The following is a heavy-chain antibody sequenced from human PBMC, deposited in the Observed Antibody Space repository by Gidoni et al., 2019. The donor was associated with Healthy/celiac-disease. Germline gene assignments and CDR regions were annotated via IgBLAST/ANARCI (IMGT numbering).Heavy chain of an antibody. CDR3: AREEMATIQHFDY. CDR1: GFTFSSYG. J-gene: IGHJ4*02. V-gene: IGHV3-33*01. Sequence: QVQLVESGGGVVQPGRSLRLSCAASGFTFSSYGMHWVRQAPGKGLEWVAVIWYDGSNKYYADSVKGRFTISRDNSKNTLYLQMNSLRAEDTAVYYCAREEMATIQHFDYWGQGTLVTVSS. D-gene: IGHD5-12*01. CDR2: IWYDGSNK.